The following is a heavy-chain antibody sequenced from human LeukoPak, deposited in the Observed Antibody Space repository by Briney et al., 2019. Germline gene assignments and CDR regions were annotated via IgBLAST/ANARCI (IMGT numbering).Heavy chain of an antibody. J-gene: IGHJ4*02. CDR1: GFPFSNYG. D-gene: IGHD1/OR15-1a*01. Sequence: PGGSLRLSCVASGFPFSNYGMHWVRQAPGKGLEWVAFFRQYGSSTFYSDSVKGRFTISRDTSKNTLYLQMNGLREEDTAMYYCVWRPRPSYQQKDYFDHWGQGTLVTVPS. CDR3: VWRPRPSYQQKDYFDH. V-gene: IGHV3-30*02. CDR2: FRQYGSST.